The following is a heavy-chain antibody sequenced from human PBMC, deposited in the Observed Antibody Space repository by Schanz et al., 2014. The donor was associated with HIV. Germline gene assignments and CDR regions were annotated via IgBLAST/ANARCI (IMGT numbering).Heavy chain of an antibody. J-gene: IGHJ3*02. Sequence: QVQLVESGGGVVQPGRSLRLSCAASGFTFSSYGIHWVRQAPGKGLEWVAVIWHDGNNKYYADSVKGRFTISRDNPKNTLYLQMNSLRAEDTAIYYCARSPDWAGTDAFDIWGQGTMVTVSS. D-gene: IGHD6-19*01. CDR3: ARSPDWAGTDAFDI. V-gene: IGHV3-33*08. CDR1: GFTFSSYG. CDR2: IWHDGNNK.